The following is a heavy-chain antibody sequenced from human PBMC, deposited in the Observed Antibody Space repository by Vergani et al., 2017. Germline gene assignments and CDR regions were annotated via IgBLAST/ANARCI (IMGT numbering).Heavy chain of an antibody. D-gene: IGHD4-11*01. CDR1: GFTFSSYS. Sequence: EVQLVESGGGLVKPGGSLRLSCAASGFTFSSYSMNWVRQAPGKGLEWVSSISSSSSYIYYADSVKGRFPISRDNAKNSLDLQMNSLRAEDTAVYYCARGPHLYSNYPEDPWGQGTLVTVSS. V-gene: IGHV3-21*01. J-gene: IGHJ5*02. CDR3: ARGPHLYSNYPEDP. CDR2: ISSSSSYI.